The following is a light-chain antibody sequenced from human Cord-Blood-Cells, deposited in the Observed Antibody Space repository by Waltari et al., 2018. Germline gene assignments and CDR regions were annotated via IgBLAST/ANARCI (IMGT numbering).Light chain of an antibody. CDR1: SSDVVGSNY. Sequence: QSALTHPASVSGSPGQSITLSSTGASSDVVGSNYAPWYQQHPGKAPKLMIYDVSNRPSGVSNRFSGSKSGNTASLTISGLQAEDEADYYCSSYTSSSTVVFGGGTKLTVL. V-gene: IGLV2-14*01. CDR3: SSYTSSSTVV. CDR2: DVS. J-gene: IGLJ2*01.